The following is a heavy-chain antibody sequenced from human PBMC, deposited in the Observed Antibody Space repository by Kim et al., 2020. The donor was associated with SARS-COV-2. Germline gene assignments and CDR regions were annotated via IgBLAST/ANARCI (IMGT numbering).Heavy chain of an antibody. V-gene: IGHV3-11*05. D-gene: IGHD6-13*01. CDR3: ARVGATVAAGLVDH. Sequence: YAESVKGRFTISRDNAENSLYLQMNYLRVEDTAVYFCARVGATVAAGLVDHWGQGTLVTVSS. J-gene: IGHJ4*02.